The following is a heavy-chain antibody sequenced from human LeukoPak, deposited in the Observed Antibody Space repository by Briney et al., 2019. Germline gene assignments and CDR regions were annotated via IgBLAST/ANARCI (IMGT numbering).Heavy chain of an antibody. Sequence: GGSLRLSCAASGFTFSSYCMHWVRQAPGKGLEWVAVIWNDGSNKYYADSVKGRFTISRDNSKNTLYLQMNSLRAEDTAVYYCARDLKVVVTATGAFDIWGQGTMVTVSS. CDR2: IWNDGSNK. CDR1: GFTFSSYC. CDR3: ARDLKVVVTATGAFDI. J-gene: IGHJ3*02. V-gene: IGHV3-33*01. D-gene: IGHD2-21*02.